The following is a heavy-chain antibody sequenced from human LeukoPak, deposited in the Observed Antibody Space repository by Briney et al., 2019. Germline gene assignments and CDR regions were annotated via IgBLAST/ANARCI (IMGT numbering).Heavy chain of an antibody. Sequence: VSVKVSCKASGYTFTSYGISWVRQAPGQGLEWMGWISAYNGNTNYAQKLQGRVTMTTDTSTSTAYMELRSLRSDDTAVYYCASAEGIMVRGVISRYYFDYWGQGTLVTVSS. CDR1: GYTFTSYG. V-gene: IGHV1-18*01. J-gene: IGHJ4*02. D-gene: IGHD3-10*01. CDR2: ISAYNGNT. CDR3: ASAEGIMVRGVISRYYFDY.